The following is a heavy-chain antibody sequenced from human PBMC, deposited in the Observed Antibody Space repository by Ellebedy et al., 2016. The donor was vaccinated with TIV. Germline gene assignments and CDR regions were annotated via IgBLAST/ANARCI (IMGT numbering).Heavy chain of an antibody. J-gene: IGHJ6*03. D-gene: IGHD5-24*01. CDR2: ISSSSSTI. Sequence: GESLKISXAASGFTFSSYSMNWVRQAPGKGLEWVSYISSSSSTIYYADSVKGRFTISRDNAKNSLYLQMNSLRDEDTAVYYCARDNVRDGYNPRLYYYMDVWGKGTTVTVSS. CDR3: ARDNVRDGYNPRLYYYMDV. V-gene: IGHV3-48*02. CDR1: GFTFSSYS.